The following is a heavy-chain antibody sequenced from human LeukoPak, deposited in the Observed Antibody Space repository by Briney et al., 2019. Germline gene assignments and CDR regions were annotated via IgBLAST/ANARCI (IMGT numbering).Heavy chain of an antibody. Sequence: PGGSLRLSCAASGFTFNNYAMSWVRQAPGKGLEWFSAISSSGRSTWNADSVERRFTISRDNSKNTLYLQMNSLRAEDTATYYCAKDHSDCRGRDCFLHQDWGQGTLVTVSS. CDR1: GFTFNNYA. J-gene: IGHJ4*02. V-gene: IGHV3-23*01. CDR3: AKDHSDCRGRDCFLHQD. CDR2: ISSSGRST. D-gene: IGHD3/OR15-3a*01.